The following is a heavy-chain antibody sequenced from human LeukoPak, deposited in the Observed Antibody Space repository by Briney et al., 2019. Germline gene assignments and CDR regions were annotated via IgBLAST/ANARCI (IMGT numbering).Heavy chain of an antibody. Sequence: SETLSLTCTVSGGSISSCYWSWIRQPAGKGLEWIGRIYTSGSTNYNPSLKSRVTMSVDTSKNQFSLKLSSVTAADTAVYYCARDPKETVAGTFRGGMDVWGQGTTVTVSS. V-gene: IGHV4-4*07. J-gene: IGHJ6*02. CDR2: IYTSGST. D-gene: IGHD6-19*01. CDR1: GGSISSCY. CDR3: ARDPKETVAGTFRGGMDV.